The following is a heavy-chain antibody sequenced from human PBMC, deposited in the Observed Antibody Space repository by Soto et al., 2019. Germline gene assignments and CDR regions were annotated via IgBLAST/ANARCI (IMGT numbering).Heavy chain of an antibody. CDR3: ARGNPFNYAGFDV. CDR2: MNAKSGDT. D-gene: IGHD3-16*01. V-gene: IGHV1-8*01. Sequence: QAHLEQSGAELKRPGASVKVSCKASGYTFSDFDINWLRQASGQGPEWMGWMNAKSGDTFFAQRFQGKFNITWDTSLSTAYMEVGSLTSDDTAIYYCARGNPFNYAGFDVWGQGTTVAVSS. CDR1: GYTFSDFD. J-gene: IGHJ6*02.